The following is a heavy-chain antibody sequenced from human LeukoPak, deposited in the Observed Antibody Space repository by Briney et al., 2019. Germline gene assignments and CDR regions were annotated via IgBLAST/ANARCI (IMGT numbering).Heavy chain of an antibody. J-gene: IGHJ4*02. CDR3: ARNSDWGCSGGTCYNYEGY. CDR2: ISSTSNTI. D-gene: IGHD2-15*01. Sequence: PGGSLRLSCAASGFTFSSYTMNWVRQAPGKGLEWVSSISSTSNTISYADSVEGRLTISRDNAKNSLYLHMNSLRDEDTAVYYCARNSDWGCSGGTCYNYEGYWGQGTLVTVSS. V-gene: IGHV3-48*02. CDR1: GFTFSSYT.